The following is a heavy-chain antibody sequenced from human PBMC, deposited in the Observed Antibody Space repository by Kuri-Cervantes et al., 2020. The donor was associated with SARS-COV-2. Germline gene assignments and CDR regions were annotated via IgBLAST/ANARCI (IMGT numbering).Heavy chain of an antibody. CDR1: GGSFSGNY. D-gene: IGHD6-19*01. J-gene: IGHJ3*02. Sequence: SETLSLTCAVYGGSFSGNYWSWIRQPPGKGLEWIGEINHSGSTNYNPSLKSRVTISVDTSKNQFSLKLSSVTAADTAVYYCASLPRGSGWSGFAFDIWGQGTMVTVSS. V-gene: IGHV4-34*01. CDR2: INHSGST. CDR3: ASLPRGSGWSGFAFDI.